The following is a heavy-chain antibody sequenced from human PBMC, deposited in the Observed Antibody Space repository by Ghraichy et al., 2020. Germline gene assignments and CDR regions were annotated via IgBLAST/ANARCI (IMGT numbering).Heavy chain of an antibody. CDR2: IKSRGSGESP. CDR1: GFTFIPAW. CDR3: AAVVGGSPAAPFIDY. J-gene: IGHJ4*02. D-gene: IGHD2-2*01. V-gene: IGHV3-15*01. Sequence: GGSLRLSCAASGFTFIPAWMNWVRQAPGKGLEWVGRIKSRGSGESPEYAATVKGRFTISRDDSKNTLYLQMNSLKIEDTAVYFCAAVVGGSPAAPFIDYWGQGTLVAVPS.